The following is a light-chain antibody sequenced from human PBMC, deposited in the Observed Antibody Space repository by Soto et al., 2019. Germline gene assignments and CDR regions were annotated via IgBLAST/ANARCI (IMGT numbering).Light chain of an antibody. CDR2: EVT. J-gene: IGLJ2*01. CDR3: SSSAGSDVV. Sequence: QSALTQPPSASGSPGQSVAISCTGTSNDVGGYNRVSWYQQHPGKAPKLMIYEVTKRPSGVPDRFSGSKSANTASLTVSGLQPEDEADYYCSSSAGSDVVFGGGTKVTVL. CDR1: SNDVGGYNR. V-gene: IGLV2-8*01.